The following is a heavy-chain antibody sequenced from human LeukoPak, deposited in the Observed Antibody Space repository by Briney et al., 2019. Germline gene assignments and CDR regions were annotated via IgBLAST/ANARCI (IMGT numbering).Heavy chain of an antibody. CDR3: ARVGSSSWYYYYYMDV. CDR2: INHSGST. V-gene: IGHV4-34*01. D-gene: IGHD6-13*01. CDR1: GGSISTYY. J-gene: IGHJ6*03. Sequence: SETLSLTCAVSGGSISTYYWSWIRQPPGKGLEWIGEINHSGSTNYNPSLKSRVTISVDTSKNQFSLKLSSVTAADTAVYYCARVGSSSWYYYYYMDVWGKGTTVTVSS.